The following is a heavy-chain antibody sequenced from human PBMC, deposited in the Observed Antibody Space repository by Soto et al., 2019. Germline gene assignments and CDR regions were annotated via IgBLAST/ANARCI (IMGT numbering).Heavy chain of an antibody. CDR3: ARLEGLAPISYYFDF. CDR1: DDSINSDKYY. V-gene: IGHV4-39*01. J-gene: IGHJ4*02. CDR2: IYYRCNA. D-gene: IGHD3-9*01. Sequence: QLQLQESGPGLVKPSETLSLTFSVSDDSINSDKYYWGWIRQPPGKGLEWIGSIYYRCNAYYTPYLQTRVTISLDKSKSQFSLKLNSVTAADSAVYFCARLEGLAPISYYFDFWGPGALVTVSS.